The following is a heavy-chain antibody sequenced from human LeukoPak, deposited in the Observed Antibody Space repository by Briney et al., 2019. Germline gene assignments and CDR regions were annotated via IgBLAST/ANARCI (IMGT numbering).Heavy chain of an antibody. Sequence: GGSLRLSCAASGFTFSSYAMHWVRQAPGKGLEWVAVISYDGSNKYYADSVKGRFTISRDNSKNTLYLQMNSLRAEDTAVYYCARDLIVGATIDYWGQGTLVTVSS. CDR3: ARDLIVGATIDY. D-gene: IGHD1-26*01. J-gene: IGHJ4*02. CDR1: GFTFSSYA. CDR2: ISYDGSNK. V-gene: IGHV3-30-3*01.